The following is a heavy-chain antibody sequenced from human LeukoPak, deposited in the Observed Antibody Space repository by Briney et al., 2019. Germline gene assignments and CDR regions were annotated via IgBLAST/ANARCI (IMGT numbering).Heavy chain of an antibody. CDR1: GFTFSSYD. V-gene: IGHV3-23*01. Sequence: PGGALRISCAASGFTFSSYDMTWVRQAPGRGLEWVSSIRPSGDNTYYGDSVKGRFTISRDNSKNRVYLQMNNMRVDDTAVYYCARVAGWHWFDPWGQGSLVTVSS. J-gene: IGHJ5*02. CDR3: ARVAGWHWFDP. D-gene: IGHD6-19*01. CDR2: IRPSGDNT.